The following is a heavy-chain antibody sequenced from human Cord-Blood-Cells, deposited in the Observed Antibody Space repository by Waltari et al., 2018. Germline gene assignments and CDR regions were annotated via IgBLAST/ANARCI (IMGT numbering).Heavy chain of an antibody. CDR3: ARGPAVVPAASHACDI. D-gene: IGHD2-2*01. J-gene: IGHJ3*02. CDR1: GYTFTSYG. V-gene: IGHV1-18*01. CDR2: MDAFIGNE. Sequence: QVQLVQSGAEVKKPGASVKVSCKASGYTFTSYGISWVREARGQGLEWMGWMDAFIGNENHAQQLQGRVTLTADTSTSTAYMELRSRRADDPAVYYCARGPAVVPAASHACDIWGHGTMVTVSS.